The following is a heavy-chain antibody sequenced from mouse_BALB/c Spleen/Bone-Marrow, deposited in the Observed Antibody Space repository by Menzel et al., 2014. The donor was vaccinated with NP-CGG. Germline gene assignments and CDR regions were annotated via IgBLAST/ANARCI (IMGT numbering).Heavy chain of an antibody. V-gene: IGHV4-1*02. CDR3: ARLGNYGWFAY. Sequence: EVQGVESGGGLVQPGGSLKLSCAASGFDFSRYWMSWVRQAPGKGLGWIGEINPDSSTINYTPSLKDKFIISRDNAKNTLYLQMSKVRSEDTALYYCARLGNYGWFAYWGQGTLVTVSA. D-gene: IGHD2-1*01. CDR2: INPDSSTI. CDR1: GFDFSRYW. J-gene: IGHJ3*01.